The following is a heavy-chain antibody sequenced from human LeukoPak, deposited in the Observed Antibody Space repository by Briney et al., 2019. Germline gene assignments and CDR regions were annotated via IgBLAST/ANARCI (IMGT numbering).Heavy chain of an antibody. J-gene: IGHJ3*02. Sequence: PGGSLRLSCAASGFTFDDYAMHWVRQAPGKGLEWVSGISWNSGSIGYADSVKGRFTISRDNAKNSLYLQMNSLRAEDTALYYCAKEGGYAEFAFDIWGQGTMVTVSS. CDR3: AKEGGYAEFAFDI. V-gene: IGHV3-9*01. CDR2: ISWNSGSI. CDR1: GFTFDDYA. D-gene: IGHD5-12*01.